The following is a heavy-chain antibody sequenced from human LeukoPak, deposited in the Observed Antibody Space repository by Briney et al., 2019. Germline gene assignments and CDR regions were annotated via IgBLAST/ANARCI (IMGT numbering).Heavy chain of an antibody. CDR3: AREVGPTKFDY. Sequence: PGGSLRLSCAASVFTFSSYRMNWVRQAPGKGLEWVASLKQDGSEKYYVDSVKGRFTISRDNAKNSLYLQINSLRAEDTAVYYCAREVGPTKFDYWGQGTLVTVSS. CDR2: LKQDGSEK. V-gene: IGHV3-7*04. CDR1: VFTFSSYR. D-gene: IGHD1-26*01. J-gene: IGHJ4*02.